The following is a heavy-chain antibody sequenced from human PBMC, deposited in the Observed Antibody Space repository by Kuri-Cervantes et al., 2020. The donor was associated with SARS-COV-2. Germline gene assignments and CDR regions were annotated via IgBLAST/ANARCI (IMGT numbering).Heavy chain of an antibody. CDR1: GGSFSGYY. D-gene: IGHD6-19*01. V-gene: IGHV4-34*01. CDR2: INHSGST. Sequence: SQTLSLTCAVYGGSFSGYYWSWIRQPPGKGLEWIGEINHSGSTNYNPSLKSRVTISVDTSKNQFSLKLSSVTAADTAVYYCARGVGAAVAGTLITIYYYYGMDVRGQGTTVTVSS. J-gene: IGHJ6*02. CDR3: ARGVGAAVAGTLITIYYYYGMDV.